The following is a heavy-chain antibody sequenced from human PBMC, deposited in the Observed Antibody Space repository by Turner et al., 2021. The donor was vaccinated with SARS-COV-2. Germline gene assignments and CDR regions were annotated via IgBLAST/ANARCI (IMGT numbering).Heavy chain of an antibody. V-gene: IGHV1-46*01. D-gene: IGHD5-18*01. Sequence: QVQLVQSGSEVKKPGASVKVSCKASGYIFTAHYIHWVRQAPGQGLEWMGTINPSGGTTSYAQKFQGRVTMTRDTSTSTVYMELSSLRSEDTAVYFCARSRYTYGSYYYYGLDVWGQGTTVTVSS. CDR1: GYIFTAHY. J-gene: IGHJ6*02. CDR2: INPSGGTT. CDR3: ARSRYTYGSYYYYGLDV.